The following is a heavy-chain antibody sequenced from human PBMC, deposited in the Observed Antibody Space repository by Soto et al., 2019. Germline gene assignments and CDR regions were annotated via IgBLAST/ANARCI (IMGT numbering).Heavy chain of an antibody. Sequence: GSLRLSCAASGFTFSNYAMTWVRQAPGKGLEWVSGISGGGNSTYYADSVKGRFTISRDNSKNALYLQMNSLRAEDTAVYYCAKTESSGWSTRYGMDVWGQGTTVTVPS. D-gene: IGHD6-19*01. J-gene: IGHJ6*02. CDR2: ISGGGNST. CDR3: AKTESSGWSTRYGMDV. V-gene: IGHV3-23*01. CDR1: GFTFSNYA.